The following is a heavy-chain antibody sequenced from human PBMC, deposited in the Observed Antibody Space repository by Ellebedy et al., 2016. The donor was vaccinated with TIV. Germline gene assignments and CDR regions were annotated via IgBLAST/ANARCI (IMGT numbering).Heavy chain of an antibody. V-gene: IGHV3-23*01. CDR3: AKDRTSGDGYWVFDN. CDR2: IVGSGS. J-gene: IGHJ4*02. Sequence: GESLKISCAASGFTFSPYAMSWVRQAPGTGLEWVSGIVGSGSQKYADSVKGRFTISRDNSKRTVDLQMNSLRAEDTAVYFCAKDRTSGDGYWVFDNWGQGTLVSVSS. D-gene: IGHD5-18*01. CDR1: GFTFSPYA.